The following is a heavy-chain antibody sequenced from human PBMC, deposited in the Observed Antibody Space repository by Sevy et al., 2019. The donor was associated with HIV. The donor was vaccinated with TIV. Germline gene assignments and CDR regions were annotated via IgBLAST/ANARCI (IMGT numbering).Heavy chain of an antibody. CDR1: GFTFSSYA. V-gene: IGHV3-30-3*01. CDR3: GRDSGYCGGDCYGPGGY. Sequence: GGSLRLSCAASGFTFSSYALHWVRQAPGKGLEWVAVISYDDGSNRNYADSVKGRFTISRDNSKNTVYLKMNSLRPADTAVYYCGRDSGYCGGDCYGPGGYWGQGTLVTVSS. D-gene: IGHD2-21*02. J-gene: IGHJ4*02. CDR2: ISYDDGSNR.